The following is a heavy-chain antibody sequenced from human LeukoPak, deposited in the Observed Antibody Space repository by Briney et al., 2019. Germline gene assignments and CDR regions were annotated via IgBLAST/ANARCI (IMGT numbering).Heavy chain of an antibody. CDR2: IYYSGST. D-gene: IGHD3-22*01. Sequence: SETLSLTCTVSGGSISDYYWSWIRQPLGKGPEWIGYIYYSGSTNYNPSLESRVTMSVDTSKDQFSLKLGSVTAADTAVYYCARHSRIYYDFDYWGQGTLVTVSS. V-gene: IGHV4-59*08. CDR1: GGSISDYY. J-gene: IGHJ4*02. CDR3: ARHSRIYYDFDY.